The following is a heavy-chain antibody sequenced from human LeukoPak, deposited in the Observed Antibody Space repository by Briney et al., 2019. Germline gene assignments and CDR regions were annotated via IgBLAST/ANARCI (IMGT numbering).Heavy chain of an antibody. CDR2: IIPIFGTS. CDR3: ARAGPAYSSSWYLWDYYYYYMDV. J-gene: IGHJ6*03. CDR1: GGTFSNYD. Sequence: SVKVSCKASGGTFSNYDISWVRQAPGQGLEWMGGIIPIFGTSNYAQKFQGRVTIIADKSTSTAYMELSSLRSEDTAVYYCARAGPAYSSSWYLWDYYYYYMDVWGKGTTVTISS. D-gene: IGHD6-13*01. V-gene: IGHV1-69*06.